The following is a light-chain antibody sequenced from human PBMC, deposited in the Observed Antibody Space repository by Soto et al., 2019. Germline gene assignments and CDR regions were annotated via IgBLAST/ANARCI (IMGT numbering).Light chain of an antibody. J-gene: IGLJ2*01. CDR3: ASKTTRATVL. CDR1: SSDVGAYDH. Sequence: QSVLTQPSSMSGSPGQSITISCTGTSSDVGAYDHVSWHQQRPGRAPNVLIYDGRIRPSEVSNRFSGSKSGDTASLTISGLQAEDEAIYYCASKTTRATVLFGGGTQLTV. CDR2: DGR. V-gene: IGLV2-14*03.